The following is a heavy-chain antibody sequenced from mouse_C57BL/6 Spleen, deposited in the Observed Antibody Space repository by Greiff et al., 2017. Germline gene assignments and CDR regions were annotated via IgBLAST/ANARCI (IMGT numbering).Heavy chain of an antibody. CDR1: GYTFTSYW. CDR3: ARKEGSYSNYDYFDY. V-gene: IGHV1-52*01. D-gene: IGHD2-5*01. J-gene: IGHJ2*01. CDR2: IDPSDSET. Sequence: QVQLQQPGAELVRPGSSVKLSCKASGYTFTSYWMHWVKQRPIQGLEWIGNIDPSDSETHYNQKFKDKATLTVDKSSSTAYMQLSSLTSEDSAVYYCARKEGSYSNYDYFDYWGQGTTLTVSS.